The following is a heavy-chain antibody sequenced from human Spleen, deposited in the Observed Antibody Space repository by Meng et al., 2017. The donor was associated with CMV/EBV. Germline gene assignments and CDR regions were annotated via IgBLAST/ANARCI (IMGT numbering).Heavy chain of an antibody. CDR2: VNSYSGDT. CDR3: ARGSYILEWLPYFDY. V-gene: IGHV1-2*02. Sequence: SGYPFTACFIQWGRQAPGQGLEWMGWVNSYSGDTNYAQNFQGRVAMTWDTSISTAYMELTTLRSDDTAVYYCARGSYILEWLPYFDYWGQGALVTVSS. D-gene: IGHD3-3*01. CDR1: GYPFTACF. J-gene: IGHJ4*02.